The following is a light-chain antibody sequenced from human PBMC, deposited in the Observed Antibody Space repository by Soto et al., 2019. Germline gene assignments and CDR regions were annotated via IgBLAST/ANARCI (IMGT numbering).Light chain of an antibody. Sequence: EVVMTQSPATLSVSPGERATLSCRASQSISSNLAWYQQKPGQAPRLLIYDASTRATGIPARFSGSGSGTEFTLTISSLQSEDFAIYYCHQYNNWPPEYTFGQGTKLEIK. CDR2: DAS. CDR3: HQYNNWPPEYT. J-gene: IGKJ2*01. V-gene: IGKV3-15*01. CDR1: QSISSN.